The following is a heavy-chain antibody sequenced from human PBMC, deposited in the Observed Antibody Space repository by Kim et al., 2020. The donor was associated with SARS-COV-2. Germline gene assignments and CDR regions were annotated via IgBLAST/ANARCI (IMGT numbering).Heavy chain of an antibody. V-gene: IGHV3-30*18. CDR2: ISHDGRTQ. D-gene: IGHD2-15*01. CDR3: AKDFLQDSVVVVAAIGFEV. J-gene: IGHJ4*02. CDR1: GFAFRQYA. Sequence: GGSLRLSCEASGFAFRQYATHWVRQAPGKGLEWVAVISHDGRTQNYAGSVKGRFTISRDNSNNILFLQMNSLTPDDTAIYYCAKDFLQDSVVVVAAIGFEVWGQGAQVTVSS.